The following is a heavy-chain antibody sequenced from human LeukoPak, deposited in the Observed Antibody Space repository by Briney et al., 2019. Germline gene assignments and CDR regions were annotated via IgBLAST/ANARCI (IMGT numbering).Heavy chain of an antibody. CDR2: INHSGSA. J-gene: IGHJ3*02. D-gene: IGHD1-26*01. CDR1: RGSFSSDY. CDR3: AKAGGGAFYI. V-gene: IGHV4-34*01. Sequence: SETLSLASAVQRGSFSSDYWSCIRPPPRKGLGWSGEINHSGSANYNPPLKSRVTISVDTSKNQISLKLSSVTAADPAVYYGAKAGGGAFYIWGKEKMVTVS.